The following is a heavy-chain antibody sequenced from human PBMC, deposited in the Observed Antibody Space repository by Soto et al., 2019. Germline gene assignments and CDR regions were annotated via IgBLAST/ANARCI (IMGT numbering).Heavy chain of an antibody. V-gene: IGHV3-23*01. CDR3: AKKGDSSGWFFDY. D-gene: IGHD6-19*01. Sequence: EVQLLESGGGLVQPGGSLRLSCAASGFTFSSYAMSWVRQAPGKGLEWVSAISGSGGSTYYADSVKGRFTISRDNSKNTLYLQMNSLRAEDTVVYYCAKKGDSSGWFFDYWGQGTLVTVSS. CDR1: GFTFSSYA. J-gene: IGHJ4*02. CDR2: ISGSGGST.